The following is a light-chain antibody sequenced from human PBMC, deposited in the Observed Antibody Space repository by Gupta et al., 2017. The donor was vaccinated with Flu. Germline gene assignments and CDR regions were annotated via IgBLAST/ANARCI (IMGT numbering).Light chain of an antibody. CDR2: KNH. Sequence: QAGLTQPPSVSTALGQTATLTCTGNSNNVGNQGAAWLQHHQGHPPKLLFYKNHNRPSGIAERFSTSRSGATASLTITGLQSEDEADYYCLAWDSTVDIWMFGGGTKVTVL. CDR3: LAWDSTVDIWM. V-gene: IGLV10-54*04. CDR1: SNNVGNQG. J-gene: IGLJ3*02.